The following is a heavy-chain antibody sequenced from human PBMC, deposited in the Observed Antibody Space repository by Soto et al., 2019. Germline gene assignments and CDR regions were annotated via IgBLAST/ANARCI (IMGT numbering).Heavy chain of an antibody. D-gene: IGHD2-2*01. CDR2: ISYDGKIK. Sequence: VGSLRLSCAASGFTFSNYGMHRVRQAPGKGLEWVASISYDGKIKYYTDSVKGRFTISRDNSQNTLYLQVNSLGAEDTAVFFCARDRALLHTTSRGNFDRWGQGILVTVSS. CDR1: GFTFSNYG. V-gene: IGHV3-30*03. J-gene: IGHJ4*02. CDR3: ARDRALLHTTSRGNFDR.